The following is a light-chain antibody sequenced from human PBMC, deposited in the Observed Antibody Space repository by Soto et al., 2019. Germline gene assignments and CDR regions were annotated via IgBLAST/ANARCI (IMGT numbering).Light chain of an antibody. J-gene: IGLJ1*01. CDR3: AAWDDSLSGLYV. V-gene: IGLV1-47*01. Sequence: QSVLTQPPSASGTPGQRVTISCSGSSSNIGRNYVYWYQQLPGTAPKLLIYRNDQRPSGVPDRLSGSKSGTSASLAISGLRPEDEADYYCAAWDDSLSGLYVFGTGTKVTVL. CDR2: RND. CDR1: SSNIGRNY.